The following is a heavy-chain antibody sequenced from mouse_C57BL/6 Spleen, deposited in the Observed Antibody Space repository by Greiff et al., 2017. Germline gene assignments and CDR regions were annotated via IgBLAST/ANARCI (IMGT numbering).Heavy chain of an antibody. CDR3: AREGLYGLPQNY. D-gene: IGHD2-12*01. CDR2: INPSNGGT. V-gene: IGHV1-53*01. Sequence: QVQLQQPGTELLKPGASVKLSCKASGYTFTSYWMPWVKQRPGQGLEWIGNINPSNGGTNYNEKFKSKATLTVDKSSSTAYMQLSSLTSEDSAVYYCAREGLYGLPQNYWGQGTTLTVSS. CDR1: GYTFTSYW. J-gene: IGHJ2*01.